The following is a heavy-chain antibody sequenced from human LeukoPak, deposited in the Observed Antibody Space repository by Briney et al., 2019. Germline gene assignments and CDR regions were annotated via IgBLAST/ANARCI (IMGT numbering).Heavy chain of an antibody. D-gene: IGHD6-19*01. CDR1: GFTFSSYA. CDR2: ISYDGSNK. V-gene: IGHV3-30-3*01. CDR3: ARDYSVADLYYYYGMDV. Sequence: PGGSLRLSCAASGFTFSSYAMHWVRQAPGKGLEWAAVISYDGSNKYYADSVKGRFTISRDNSKNTLYLQMNSLRAEDTAVYYCARDYSVADLYYYYGMDVWGQGTTVTVSS. J-gene: IGHJ6*02.